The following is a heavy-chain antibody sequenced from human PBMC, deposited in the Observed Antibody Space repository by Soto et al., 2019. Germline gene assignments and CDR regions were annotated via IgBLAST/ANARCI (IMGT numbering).Heavy chain of an antibody. Sequence: GPEVKKPGASVKVSCKGSGYIFIGYGINWVRQAPGQRLEWMGWISSYSRNTNYAQKFQDRVTMTTDTSTGTAYMEMRSLRSDDTAVYYCARDLDGSGSYYTDFWGQGTLVTVSS. D-gene: IGHD3-10*01. J-gene: IGHJ4*02. CDR3: ARDLDGSGSYYTDF. CDR1: GYIFIGYG. V-gene: IGHV1-18*01. CDR2: ISSYSRNT.